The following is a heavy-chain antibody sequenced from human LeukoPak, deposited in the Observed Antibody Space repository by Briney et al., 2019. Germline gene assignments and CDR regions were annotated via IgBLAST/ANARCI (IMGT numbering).Heavy chain of an antibody. J-gene: IGHJ5*02. V-gene: IGHV4-59*08. Sequence: SDTLSLTCTVSGGSISSHYWSWIRQPPGKGLEWTGYIYYSGSTNYTPSIKSRVTIAVDSSKNQFSLKLSSVTAADTAIYYCARRYSSSWYVGFFDPWGQGTLVTVSS. D-gene: IGHD6-13*01. CDR3: ARRYSSSWYVGFFDP. CDR2: IYYSGST. CDR1: GGSISSHY.